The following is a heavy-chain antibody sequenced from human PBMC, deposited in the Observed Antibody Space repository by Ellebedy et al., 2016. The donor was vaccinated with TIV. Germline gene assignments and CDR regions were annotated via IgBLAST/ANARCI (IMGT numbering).Heavy chain of an antibody. D-gene: IGHD3-22*01. CDR3: ARDQNYDTSGRDALDI. CDR1: GGSFSGGGCY. Sequence: LRLSXTVSGGSFSGGGCYWSWIRQFPGKGLEWIGYIYYSGNTDYNPSPKSRVSISGDTSKNQFSLKLSSVTAADTAMYYCARDQNYDTSGRDALDIWGQGIMVTVSS. V-gene: IGHV4-31*03. CDR2: IYYSGNT. J-gene: IGHJ3*02.